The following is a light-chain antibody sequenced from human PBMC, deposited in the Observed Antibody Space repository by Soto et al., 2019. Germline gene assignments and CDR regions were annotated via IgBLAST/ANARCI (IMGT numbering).Light chain of an antibody. J-gene: IGLJ1*01. CDR1: SSNIGAGYD. CDR3: QSYDSSLSGRYV. V-gene: IGLV1-40*01. Sequence: QSVLTQPPSVSGAPGQRVTISCTGSSSNIGAGYDVHWYQQLPGTAPKLLIYSNNNRPSGVPDRFSAFKSGTSASLAITGLQAEDEADYYCQSYDSSLSGRYVFGTGTKVTVL. CDR2: SNN.